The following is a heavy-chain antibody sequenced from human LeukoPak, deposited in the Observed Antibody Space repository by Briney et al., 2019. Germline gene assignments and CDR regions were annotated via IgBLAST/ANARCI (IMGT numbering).Heavy chain of an antibody. D-gene: IGHD3-3*01. J-gene: IGHJ4*02. CDR1: GFTFTSSA. Sequence: APVKVSCKASGFTFTSSAMQWVRQARGQRLEWIGWIVVGSGNTNYAQKFQERVTITRDMSTSTAYMELSSLRSEDTAVYYCAAVNDFWSGSFDYWGQGTLVTVSS. V-gene: IGHV1-58*02. CDR2: IVVGSGNT. CDR3: AAVNDFWSGSFDY.